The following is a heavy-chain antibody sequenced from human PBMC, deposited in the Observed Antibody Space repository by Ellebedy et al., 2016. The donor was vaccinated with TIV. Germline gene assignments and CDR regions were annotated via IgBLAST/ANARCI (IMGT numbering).Heavy chain of an antibody. V-gene: IGHV3-48*04. Sequence: PGGSLRLSCAASGFTFSSYSMNWVRQAPGKGLEWVSYIGSTITTIYYADSVKGRFTISRDNAKKSLYLQMHSLRAEDTAVYYCARGGGSRLSHSFDIWGQGTMVTVSS. J-gene: IGHJ3*02. CDR2: IGSTITTI. CDR3: ARGGGSRLSHSFDI. CDR1: GFTFSSYS. D-gene: IGHD3-10*01.